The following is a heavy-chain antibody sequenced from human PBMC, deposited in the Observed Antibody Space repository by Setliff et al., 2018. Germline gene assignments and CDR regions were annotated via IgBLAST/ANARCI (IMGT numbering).Heavy chain of an antibody. D-gene: IGHD3-10*02. J-gene: IGHJ6*03. Sequence: SETLSLTCAVYGGSFSDFYWIWIRQPPGEGLEWIGEITHRRVTTYNPSLQSRAAISLDTSKRRFSLNLGSVSAADPAVYYCARGRDVFPVPPYMDVWAEGTTVTVSS. CDR1: GGSFSDFY. V-gene: IGHV4-34*01. CDR3: ARGRDVFPVPPYMDV. CDR2: ITHRRVT.